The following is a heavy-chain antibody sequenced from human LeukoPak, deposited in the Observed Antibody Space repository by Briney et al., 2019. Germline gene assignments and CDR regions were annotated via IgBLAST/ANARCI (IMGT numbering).Heavy chain of an antibody. CDR3: ARHTDIAPLSSLKY. CDR2: ISAYNGNT. Sequence: ASVKVSCKASRYTFSSYGISWVRQAPGQGLEWMGWISAYNGNTNFAQEFQGRVTMTTDTSTSTASMELRSLRSDDTAVYYCARHTDIAPLSSLKYWGQGTLVTVSS. V-gene: IGHV1-18*01. J-gene: IGHJ4*02. CDR1: RYTFSSYG. D-gene: IGHD6-13*01.